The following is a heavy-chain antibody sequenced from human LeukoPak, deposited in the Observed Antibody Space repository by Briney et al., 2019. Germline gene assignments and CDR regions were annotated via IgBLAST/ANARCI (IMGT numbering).Heavy chain of an antibody. D-gene: IGHD6-19*01. Sequence: SETLSLTCAVSGGSISSDNWWSWVRQPPGRGLEWIGEIYYSGNTDYNPSLKSRVSISVDKSKSQFSLNLNSVTAADTAVYYCARAPSGWYGFDCWGQGALVTVSS. J-gene: IGHJ4*02. CDR2: IYYSGNT. CDR1: GGSISSDNW. CDR3: ARAPSGWYGFDC. V-gene: IGHV4-4*02.